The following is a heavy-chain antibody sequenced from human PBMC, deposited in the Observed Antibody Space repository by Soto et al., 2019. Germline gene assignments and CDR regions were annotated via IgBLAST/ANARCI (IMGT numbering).Heavy chain of an antibody. CDR1: WFTFCTYN. CDR3: TRSAYMDV. J-gene: IGHJ6*03. V-gene: IGHV3-48*01. Sequence: GGALRLSCAAPWFTFCTYNMIWVRQAPGKGLEWVSYISSGSSTIYYADSVKGRFTISRDNAKNSLYLQMDSLRAEDTAVYYATRSAYMDVWGTGTTVTVSS. CDR2: ISSGSSTI. D-gene: IGHD2-2*01.